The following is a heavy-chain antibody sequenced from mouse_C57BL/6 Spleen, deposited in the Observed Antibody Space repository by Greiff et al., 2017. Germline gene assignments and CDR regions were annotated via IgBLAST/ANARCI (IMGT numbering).Heavy chain of an antibody. J-gene: IGHJ2*01. CDR3: ARRGSFIPYFDY. CDR2: SNPNNGGT. D-gene: IGHD1-1*01. Sequence: VQLQQSGPELVKPGASVKISCKASGYTFTDYYMNWVKQSHGKSLEWIGDSNPNNGGTSYNQKFKGKATLTVDKSASTAYMELRSLTSEDSAVYYCARRGSFIPYFDYWGQGTTLTVSS. V-gene: IGHV1-26*01. CDR1: GYTFTDYY.